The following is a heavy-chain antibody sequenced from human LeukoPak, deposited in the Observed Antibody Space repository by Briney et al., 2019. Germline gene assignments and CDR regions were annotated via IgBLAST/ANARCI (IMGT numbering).Heavy chain of an antibody. CDR2: IYYDGSKK. CDR1: RFTLKNYG. Sequence: PGGSLRLSCAASRFTLKNYGMLWVRQAPGKGLEWVAVIYYDGSKKYYADSVKGRFTISRDNSKNTVHLEMSSLRVEDTAVYHCARSLGETTFDYWGQGTLVTVSP. J-gene: IGHJ4*02. V-gene: IGHV3-33*01. CDR3: ARSLGETTFDY. D-gene: IGHD3-16*01.